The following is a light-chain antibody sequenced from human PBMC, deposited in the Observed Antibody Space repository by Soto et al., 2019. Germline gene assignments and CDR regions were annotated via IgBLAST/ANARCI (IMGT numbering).Light chain of an antibody. J-gene: IGLJ2*01. CDR2: GNS. V-gene: IGLV1-40*01. Sequence: QSVLTQPPSMSGAPGQRVTISCTGSSSNIGAGYDVHWYQQLPGTAPKLLIYGNSNRPSGVPDRFSGSKSGTSASLAITGLQAEDEADYYCQSSDTSLSGVVFGGGTKVTVL. CDR1: SSNIGAGYD. CDR3: QSSDTSLSGVV.